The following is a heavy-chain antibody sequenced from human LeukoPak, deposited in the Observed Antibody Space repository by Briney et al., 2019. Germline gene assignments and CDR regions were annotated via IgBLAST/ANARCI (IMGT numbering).Heavy chain of an antibody. J-gene: IGHJ4*02. CDR2: MSGRDDKT. Sequence: PGGSLRLSCAASGFTFSAYAMTWVRQAPGKGLEGVSSMSGRDDKTYYTDSAKGRFTISRDNSKNTLYLQMNSLRAEDTALYYCARVAYDSFGHYYHDYFDHWGQGTLVTVSS. D-gene: IGHD3-22*01. V-gene: IGHV3-23*01. CDR3: ARVAYDSFGHYYHDYFDH. CDR1: GFTFSAYA.